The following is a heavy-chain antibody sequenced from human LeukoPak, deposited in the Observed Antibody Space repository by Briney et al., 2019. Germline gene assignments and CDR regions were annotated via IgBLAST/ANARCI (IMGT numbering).Heavy chain of an antibody. Sequence: GSLRFSCAASGFNFNTYGMYWFRQAPAKGLVWVASIRYDETNEYYADSVKGRFTISRDNSKNTLYLQMNSLRGEDTAMYYCARVQGGGYRTADYWGQGTLVTVSS. D-gene: IGHD6-19*01. CDR1: GFNFNTYG. CDR2: IRYDETNE. CDR3: ARVQGGGYRTADY. V-gene: IGHV3-30*02. J-gene: IGHJ4*02.